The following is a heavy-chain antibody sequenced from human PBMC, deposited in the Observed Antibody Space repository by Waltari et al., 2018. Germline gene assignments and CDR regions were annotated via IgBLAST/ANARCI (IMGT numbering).Heavy chain of an antibody. Sequence: QVQLQESGPGLLKPSETLSLPCNVSGYSISSGYYWGWFRQSPGTGLEWIGSVYHNGNTYYKPSLKGRVTISLDTSKNKFSLELSSVTAADTAVYYCARGALTLYYFDYWGQGTLVTVSS. CDR2: VYHNGNT. CDR3: ARGALTLYYFDY. J-gene: IGHJ4*02. D-gene: IGHD3-9*01. V-gene: IGHV4-38-2*02. CDR1: GYSISSGYY.